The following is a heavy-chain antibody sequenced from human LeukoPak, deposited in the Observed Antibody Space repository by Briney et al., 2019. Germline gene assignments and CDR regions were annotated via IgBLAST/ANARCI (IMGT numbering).Heavy chain of an antibody. CDR2: INGDGTNT. CDR1: GGTTDDYG. J-gene: IGHJ4*02. D-gene: IGHD6-13*01. Sequence: GGSLRLSCAVSGGTTDDYGMSWVRQAPGKGLEWGSGINGDGTNTYYAESVKGGFTTSRDSAAKSLYLHMNSLRDDDTAFYYCVKDLSSNWYSFDSWGQGTLVTVSS. V-gene: IGHV3-20*04. CDR3: VKDLSSNWYSFDS.